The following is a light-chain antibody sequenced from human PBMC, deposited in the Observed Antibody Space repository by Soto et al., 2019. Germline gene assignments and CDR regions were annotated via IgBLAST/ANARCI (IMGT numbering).Light chain of an antibody. J-gene: IGKJ1*01. CDR1: QSISSTF. V-gene: IGKV3-20*01. CDR2: GAS. CDR3: QQYESSWT. Sequence: EIVLTQSPGTLSLSPGEGATLSCRASQSISSTFLAWYQHKPGQAPRVLIYGASRRAAGIPDRFSGSGSGTDFTLTISRLEPEDFAVYYCQQYESSWTFGQGTKMEMK.